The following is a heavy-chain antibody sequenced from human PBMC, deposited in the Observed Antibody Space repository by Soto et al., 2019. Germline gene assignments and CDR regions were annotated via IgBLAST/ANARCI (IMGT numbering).Heavy chain of an antibody. CDR2: IIPIFGTA. CDR3: ARERGGRGSSYGPNYYYSYGMDV. V-gene: IGHV1-69*01. Sequence: QVQLVQSGAEVKKPGSSVKVSCKASGGTFSSYAISWVRQAPGQGLEWMGGIIPIFGTANYAQKFQGRVTITADESTSTAYMELSSLRSEDTAVYYCARERGGRGSSYGPNYYYSYGMDVWGQGTTVTVSS. J-gene: IGHJ6*02. D-gene: IGHD5-18*01. CDR1: GGTFSSYA.